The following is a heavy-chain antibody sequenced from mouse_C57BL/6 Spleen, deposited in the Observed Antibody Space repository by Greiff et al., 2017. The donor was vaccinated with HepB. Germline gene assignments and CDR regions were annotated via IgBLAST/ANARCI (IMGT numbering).Heavy chain of an antibody. CDR2: INPNNGGT. V-gene: IGHV1-26*01. J-gene: IGHJ2*01. CDR3: ARGRSFITTVVDYFDY. Sequence: VQLQQSGPELVKPGASVKISCKASGYTFTDYYMNWVKQSHGKSLEWIGDINPNNGGTSYNQKFKGKATLTVDKSSSTAYMELRSLTSEDSAVYYCARGRSFITTVVDYFDYWGQGTTLTVSS. D-gene: IGHD1-1*01. CDR1: GYTFTDYY.